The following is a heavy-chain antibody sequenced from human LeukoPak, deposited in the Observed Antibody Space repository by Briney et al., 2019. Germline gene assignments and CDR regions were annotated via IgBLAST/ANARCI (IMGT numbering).Heavy chain of an antibody. J-gene: IGHJ5*02. CDR1: GFPLSSYD. CDR3: ARDAGGRTQREGWFDP. D-gene: IGHD1-1*01. CDR2: ISGSGGST. V-gene: IGHV3-23*01. Sequence: GGSLRLSCAASGFPLSSYDMSWVRQAPGKGPEWVSTISGSGGSTYYADSVKGRFTISRDNSKNTLYLQMNSLRVEDTAIYYCARDAGGRTQREGWFDPWGQGTLVTVSS.